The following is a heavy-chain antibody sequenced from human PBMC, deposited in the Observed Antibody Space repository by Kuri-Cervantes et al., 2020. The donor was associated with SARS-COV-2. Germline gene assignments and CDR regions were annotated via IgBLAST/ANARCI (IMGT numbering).Heavy chain of an antibody. CDR2: IWYDGSNK. D-gene: IGHD6-13*01. CDR3: AKDHSHDAFDI. Sequence: GGSLRLSCAASGFTFSSYGMHWVRQAPGKGLEWVAVIWYDGSNKYYADSVKGRFTISRDNSKNTLYLQMNSLRAEDTAVYYCAKDHSHDAFDIWGQGTMVTVSS. CDR1: GFTFSSYG. V-gene: IGHV3-30*02. J-gene: IGHJ3*02.